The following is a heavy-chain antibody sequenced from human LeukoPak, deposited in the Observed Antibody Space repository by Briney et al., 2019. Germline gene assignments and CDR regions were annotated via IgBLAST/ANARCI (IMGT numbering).Heavy chain of an antibody. V-gene: IGHV4-30-4*01. CDR1: GGSISSGGYY. D-gene: IGHD1-26*01. CDR2: IYYSGST. CDR3: AGVASGGVLLDY. J-gene: IGHJ4*02. Sequence: SQTLSLTCTVSGGSISSGGYYWSWIRQPPGKGLEWIGYIYYSGSTYYNPSLKSRVTISVDTSKNQFSLKLSSVTAADTAVYYCAGVASGGVLLDYWGQGTLVTVSS.